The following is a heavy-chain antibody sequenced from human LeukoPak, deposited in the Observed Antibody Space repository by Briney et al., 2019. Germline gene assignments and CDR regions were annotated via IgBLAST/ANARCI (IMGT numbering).Heavy chain of an antibody. D-gene: IGHD6-13*01. CDR1: GFTFSSYA. V-gene: IGHV3-21*01. J-gene: IGHJ4*02. CDR3: VRATGSSWRHFDY. CDR2: ISSSSSYI. Sequence: GGSLRLSCAASGFTFSSYAMSWVRQAPGKGLEWVSSISSSSSYIYYADSVKGRFTISRDNAKNSLYLQMNSLRAEDTAVYYCVRATGSSWRHFDYWGQGTLVTVSS.